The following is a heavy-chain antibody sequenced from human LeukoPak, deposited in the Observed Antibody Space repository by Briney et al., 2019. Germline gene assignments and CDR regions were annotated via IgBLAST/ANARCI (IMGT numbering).Heavy chain of an antibody. Sequence: ASVKVSCKASGYTFTSYAMNWVRQAPGQGLEWMGWINTNTGNPTYAQGFTGRFVFSLDTSVSTAYLQISSLKAEDTAVYYCARGDGLRYFDWAYAGRDYYYMDVWGKGTTVTVSS. CDR2: INTNTGNP. D-gene: IGHD3-9*01. CDR1: GYTFTSYA. V-gene: IGHV7-4-1*02. CDR3: ARGDGLRYFDWAYAGRDYYYMDV. J-gene: IGHJ6*03.